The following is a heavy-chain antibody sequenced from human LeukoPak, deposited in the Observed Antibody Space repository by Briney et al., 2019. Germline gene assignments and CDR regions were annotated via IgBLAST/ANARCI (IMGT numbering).Heavy chain of an antibody. Sequence: SVKVSCKASGGTFSNYAISWVRQAPGQGLEWMGGIIPIFGTANYAQKFRGRVTITADKSTRTAYMELSSLRSEDTAVFYCATNERYGDTRLYHFDYWGQGTLVTVSS. D-gene: IGHD4-17*01. CDR3: ATNERYGDTRLYHFDY. CDR2: IIPIFGTA. CDR1: GGTFSNYA. V-gene: IGHV1-69*06. J-gene: IGHJ4*02.